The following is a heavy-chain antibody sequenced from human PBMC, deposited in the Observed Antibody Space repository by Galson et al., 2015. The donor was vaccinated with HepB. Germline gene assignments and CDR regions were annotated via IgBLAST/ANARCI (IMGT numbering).Heavy chain of an antibody. J-gene: IGHJ4*02. Sequence: LSLTCTVSGGSISSYYWSWIRQPPGKGLEWIGYIYYSGSTNYNPSLKSRVTISVDTSKNQFSLKLSSVTAADTAVYYCAGGELVRGGAYYFDYWGQGTLVTVSS. V-gene: IGHV4-59*01. CDR3: AGGELVRGGAYYFDY. D-gene: IGHD3-16*01. CDR1: GGSISSYY. CDR2: IYYSGST.